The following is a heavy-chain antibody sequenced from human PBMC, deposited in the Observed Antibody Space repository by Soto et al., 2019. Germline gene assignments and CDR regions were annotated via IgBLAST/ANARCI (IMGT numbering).Heavy chain of an antibody. Sequence: SVKVSCKASGGTFSSYAISCVRQAPGQGLEWMGGIIPIFGTANYAQKFQGRVTITADESTSTAYMELSSLRSEDTAVYYCARSRAGYSYGYQTDPWGQGTLVTVSS. CDR3: ARSRAGYSYGYQTDP. J-gene: IGHJ5*02. D-gene: IGHD5-18*01. V-gene: IGHV1-69*13. CDR1: GGTFSSYA. CDR2: IIPIFGTA.